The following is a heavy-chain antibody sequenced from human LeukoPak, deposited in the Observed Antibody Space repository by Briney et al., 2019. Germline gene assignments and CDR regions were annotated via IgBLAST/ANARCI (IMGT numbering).Heavy chain of an antibody. V-gene: IGHV3-73*01. J-gene: IGHJ3*02. D-gene: IGHD1-26*01. CDR1: GFTFSGSA. CDR3: TRLRLTVEATGSAFDI. CDR2: IRSKADGYAT. Sequence: GGSLRLSCAASGFTFSGSAIFWVRQASGKGLEWVGRIRSKADGYATAYAASVKGRFTISRDDSKNTAYLQMNSLKTEDTAVYYCTRLRLTVEATGSAFDIWGQGTMVTVSS.